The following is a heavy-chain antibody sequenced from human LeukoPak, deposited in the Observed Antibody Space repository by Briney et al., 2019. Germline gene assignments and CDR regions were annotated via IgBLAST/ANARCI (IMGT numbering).Heavy chain of an antibody. CDR2: INHSGST. CDR1: GGSISSGSYY. Sequence: SETLSLTCTVSGGSISSGSYYWTWIRQPPGKGLEWIGDINHSGSTSYNPSLKSRVTISVDMSKSQFSLRLSSVTAADTAVYYCARGSSSSLDTRQNPYFDHWGQGTLVTVSS. J-gene: IGHJ4*02. V-gene: IGHV4-39*07. D-gene: IGHD6-6*01. CDR3: ARGSSSSLDTRQNPYFDH.